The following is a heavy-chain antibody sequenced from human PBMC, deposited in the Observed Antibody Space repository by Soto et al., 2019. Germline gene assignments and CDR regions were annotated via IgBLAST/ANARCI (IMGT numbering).Heavy chain of an antibody. CDR1: GFTFSSYG. CDR2: ISYDGSNK. J-gene: IGHJ4*02. V-gene: IGHV3-30*18. D-gene: IGHD3-10*01. CDR3: AKEGGRGNYFDY. Sequence: QVQLVESGGGVVQPGRSLRLSCAASGFTFSSYGMHWVRQAPGKGLVWVAVISYDGSNKYYADSVKGRFTISRDNSKNTLYLQMNSLRAEDTAVYYCAKEGGRGNYFDYWGQGTLVTVSS.